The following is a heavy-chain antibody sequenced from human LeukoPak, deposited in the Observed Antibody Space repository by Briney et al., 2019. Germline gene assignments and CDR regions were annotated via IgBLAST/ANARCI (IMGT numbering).Heavy chain of an antibody. CDR1: GFTFSSYA. CDR2: ISSNGGST. Sequence: GGSLRLSCAASGFTFSSYAMHWVRQAPGKGLEYVSAISSNGGSTYYANSVKGRFTISRDNSKNTLYLQMGSLRAEDMAVYYCARAHYYDSRGYYYYGMDVWGQGTTVTVSS. J-gene: IGHJ6*02. D-gene: IGHD3-22*01. CDR3: ARAHYYDSRGYYYYGMDV. V-gene: IGHV3-64*01.